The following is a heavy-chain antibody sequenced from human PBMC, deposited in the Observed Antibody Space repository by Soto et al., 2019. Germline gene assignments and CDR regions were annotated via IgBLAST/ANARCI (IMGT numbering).Heavy chain of an antibody. V-gene: IGHV4-38-2*01. Sequence: PSETLSLTCAISSYSISSGYYWDWIRQPPGKGLEWIASIYHSGSTYYNPSLKSRVTISVDTSKNQFSLKLSSVTAADTAVYYCARRPYMGDWFDPWGQGTLVTVSS. J-gene: IGHJ5*02. CDR1: SYSISSGYY. D-gene: IGHD3-16*01. CDR2: IYHSGST. CDR3: ARRPYMGDWFDP.